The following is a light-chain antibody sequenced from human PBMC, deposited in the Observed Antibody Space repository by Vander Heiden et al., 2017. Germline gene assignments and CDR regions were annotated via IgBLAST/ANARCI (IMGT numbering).Light chain of an antibody. CDR3: QHYGSSPPFT. CDR2: GAS. V-gene: IGKV3-20*01. CDR1: QSVRSAY. J-gene: IGKJ3*01. Sequence: IVVTQSPGTLSLSPGERATPSCRASQSVRSAYLAWYQQKPGQAPRLLIYGASSRATGIPDRFSGSGSGTDFTLTISRLEPEDFAVYYCQHYGSSPPFTFGPGTKVDIK.